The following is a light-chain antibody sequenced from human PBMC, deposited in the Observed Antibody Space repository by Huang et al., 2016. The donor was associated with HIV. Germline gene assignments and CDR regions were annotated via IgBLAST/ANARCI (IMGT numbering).Light chain of an antibody. CDR2: EAS. J-gene: IGKJ1*01. CDR1: QSISTW. Sequence: DIQMTQSSSTLSASVGDRVTIACRASQSISTWLAGYQQKPGRAPNLLIYEASTLESGVPSRFSGGGSGTDFTLTISSLQPDDFATYYCQQYNSFPWTFGQGTKVEV. CDR3: QQYNSFPWT. V-gene: IGKV1-5*03.